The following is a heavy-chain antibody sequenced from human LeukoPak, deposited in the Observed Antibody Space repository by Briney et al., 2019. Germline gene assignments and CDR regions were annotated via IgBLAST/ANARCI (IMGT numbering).Heavy chain of an antibody. CDR2: IYPGDSDT. Sequence: GESLKISCKGSGYSFTSYWIGWVRQMPGKGLEWMGIIYPGDSDTRYSPSFQGQVTISVDKSISTAYLQWSSLKASDTAMYYCARGMYYYDSSGYHDYYYYMDVWGKGTTVTVSS. CDR3: ARGMYYYDSSGYHDYYYYMDV. J-gene: IGHJ6*03. CDR1: GYSFTSYW. V-gene: IGHV5-51*01. D-gene: IGHD3-22*01.